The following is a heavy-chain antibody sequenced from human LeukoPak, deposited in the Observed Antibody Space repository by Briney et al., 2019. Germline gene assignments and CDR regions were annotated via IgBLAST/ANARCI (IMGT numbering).Heavy chain of an antibody. CDR3: ARAAYSSSWSYYYYYMDV. CDR1: GYTFTSYG. J-gene: IGHJ6*03. CDR2: MNPNSGNT. V-gene: IGHV1-8*03. Sequence: ASVKVSCKASGYTFTSYGISWVRQATGQGLEWMGWMNPNSGNTGYAQKFQGRVTITRNTSISTAYMELSSLRSEDTAVYYCARAAYSSSWSYYYYYMDVWGKGTTVTVSS. D-gene: IGHD6-13*01.